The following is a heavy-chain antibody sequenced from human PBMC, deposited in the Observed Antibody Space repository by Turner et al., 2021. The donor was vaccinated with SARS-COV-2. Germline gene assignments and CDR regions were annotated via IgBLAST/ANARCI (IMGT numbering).Heavy chain of an antibody. CDR2: VHYMGRT. CDR3: ASFKFGELWSYYFDR. CDR1: GGSVSTGGHY. J-gene: IGHJ5*02. V-gene: IGHV4-31*03. Sequence: QVQLQESGPGLVKPSETLSLTCTVSGGSVSTGGHYWSWIRQRPGEGLEWIGFVHYMGRTDYTPSLKGRVTMSLNPSKDQFSLRLSSATAADTAVYYCASFKFGELWSYYFDRWGQGTQVTVSS. D-gene: IGHD3-10*01.